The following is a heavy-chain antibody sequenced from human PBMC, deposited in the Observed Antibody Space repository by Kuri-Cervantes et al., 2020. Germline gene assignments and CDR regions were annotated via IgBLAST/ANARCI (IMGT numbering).Heavy chain of an antibody. CDR2: ISSDRGNE. CDR3: AKDHGYMTLSGSPQY. CDR1: GFTLSNFA. D-gene: IGHD1-26*01. V-gene: IGHV3-30*18. J-gene: IGHJ4*02. Sequence: GRSLRFPCAASGFTLSNFAMHWVRQAPGKGLEWVATISSDRGNEHYADSVKGRLTISRDSSKNTLFLQMNSLRAEDTAVYYCAKDHGYMTLSGSPQYWGQGTLVTVSS.